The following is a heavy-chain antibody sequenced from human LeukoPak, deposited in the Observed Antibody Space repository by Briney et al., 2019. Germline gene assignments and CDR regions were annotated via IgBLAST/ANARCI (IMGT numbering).Heavy chain of an antibody. D-gene: IGHD2-21*02. CDR3: ARENGGDRANYYYYMDV. Sequence: EASVKVSCKASGYTFTGYYMHWVRQAPGQGLEWMGWINPNSGGTNYAQKFQGRVTITRDTSASTAYMELSSLRSEDMAVYYCARENGGDRANYYYYMDVWGKGTTVTVSS. V-gene: IGHV1-2*02. J-gene: IGHJ6*03. CDR1: GYTFTGYY. CDR2: INPNSGGT.